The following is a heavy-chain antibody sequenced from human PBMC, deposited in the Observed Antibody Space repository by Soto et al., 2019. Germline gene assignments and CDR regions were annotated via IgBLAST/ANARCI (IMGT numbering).Heavy chain of an antibody. CDR3: ARAPVSRKLFPVFDY. J-gene: IGHJ4*02. V-gene: IGHV1-18*01. Sequence: ASVKVSCKTSGYTFTSYGISWVLQAPGQGLEWMGWISANNGHTNYAQNLQDRVTLTTDPSTSTAYMELRSLRSDDTAVYYCARAPVSRKLFPVFDYWGPGTLVTVSS. CDR1: GYTFTSYG. D-gene: IGHD1-1*01. CDR2: ISANNGHT.